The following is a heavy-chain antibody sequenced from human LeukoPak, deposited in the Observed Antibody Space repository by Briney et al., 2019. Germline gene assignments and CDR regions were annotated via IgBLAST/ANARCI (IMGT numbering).Heavy chain of an antibody. CDR1: GGSFSGYY. CDR2: INHSGST. D-gene: IGHD3-10*01. CDR3: ARVGDGSGSYYFDY. V-gene: IGHV4-34*01. Sequence: SETLSLTCAVYGGSFSGYYWSWIRQPPGKGLEWIGEINHSGSTNYNPSLKSRVTISVDTSKNQFSLKLSSVTAADTAVYYCARVGDGSGSYYFDYWGQGTLVTVSS. J-gene: IGHJ4*02.